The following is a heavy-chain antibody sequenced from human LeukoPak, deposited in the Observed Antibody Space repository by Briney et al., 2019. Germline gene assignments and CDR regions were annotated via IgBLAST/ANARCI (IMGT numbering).Heavy chain of an antibody. CDR2: IFHGGNT. CDR1: GDSITSSAFY. V-gene: IGHV4-39*01. D-gene: IGHD3-16*01. Sequence: SETLSLTCTVSGDSITSSAFYWGWIRQAPGKGLEWIGNIFHGGNTHYNPSLKSRVSISVDRSKNQVSLTLSSVTAAATSHCYWAKHGRQIPFGGVGAIAPFDIWGQGTMVTVSS. CDR3: AKHGRQIPFGGVGAIAPFDI. J-gene: IGHJ3*02.